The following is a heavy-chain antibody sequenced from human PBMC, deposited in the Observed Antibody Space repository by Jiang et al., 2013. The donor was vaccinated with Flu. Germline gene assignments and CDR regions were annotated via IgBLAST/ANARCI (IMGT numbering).Heavy chain of an antibody. CDR3: ARDEIGKGDAFDI. CDR2: IYYSGIT. J-gene: IGHJ3*02. Sequence: PGLVKPSQTLSLSCTVSGGSISSGGYYWSWIRQHPGKGLEWIGYIYYSGITYYNPSLKSRVTISVDTSKNQFSLKVSSVTAADTAVYFCARDEIGKGDAFDIWGQGTMVTVSS. CDR1: GGSISSGGYY. D-gene: IGHD2/OR15-2a*01. V-gene: IGHV4-31*03.